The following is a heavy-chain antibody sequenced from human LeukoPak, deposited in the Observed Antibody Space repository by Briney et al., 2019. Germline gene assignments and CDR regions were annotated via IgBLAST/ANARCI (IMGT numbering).Heavy chain of an antibody. Sequence: ASVKVSCKASGGTFSSYAISWVRQAPGQGLEWMGRIIPIFGTANYAQKFQGRVTITTDESTSTAYMEPSSLRSEDTAVYYCAREGRNWFDPWGQGTLVTVSS. J-gene: IGHJ5*02. CDR1: GGTFSSYA. CDR2: IIPIFGTA. CDR3: AREGRNWFDP. V-gene: IGHV1-69*05.